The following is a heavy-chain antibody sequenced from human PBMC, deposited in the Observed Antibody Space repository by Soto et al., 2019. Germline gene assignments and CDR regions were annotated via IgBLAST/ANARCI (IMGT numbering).Heavy chain of an antibody. V-gene: IGHV4-59*01. CDR3: ARDWGGGTFDY. Sequence: QVQLQESGPGLVKPSETLSLTCTVSGGSINGYYWSWIRQPPGKGLEWIGYISYSGSTNYNPSLNSRVTISVDTSKNQFSLKLSSVTAADTAVYYCARDWGGGTFDYWGQGTLVTVSS. CDR2: ISYSGST. CDR1: GGSINGYY. J-gene: IGHJ4*02. D-gene: IGHD3-16*01.